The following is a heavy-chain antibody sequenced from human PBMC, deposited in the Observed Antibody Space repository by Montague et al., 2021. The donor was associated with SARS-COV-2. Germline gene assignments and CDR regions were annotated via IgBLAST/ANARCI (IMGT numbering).Heavy chain of an antibody. Sequence: SETLSLTCAVYGGSFTGYYWTWIRQPPGKGLEWIGEINHSGSSNCNPSLESRVTMSVDTSKNQFSLRLNSVGAADTAVYYCARAQVTIFGVLIMLPGAEAVDAWGQGTTVTVSS. CDR2: INHSGSS. J-gene: IGHJ3*01. V-gene: IGHV4-34*01. CDR1: GGSFTGYY. CDR3: ARAQVTIFGVLIMLPGAEAVDA. D-gene: IGHD3-3*01.